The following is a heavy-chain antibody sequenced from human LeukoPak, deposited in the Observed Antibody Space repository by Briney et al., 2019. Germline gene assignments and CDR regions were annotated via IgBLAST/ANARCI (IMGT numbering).Heavy chain of an antibody. J-gene: IGHJ4*02. CDR1: GGSFSGYY. Sequence: PSETLSLTCAVYGGSFSGYYWSWIRQPPGKGLEWIGEINHSGSTNYNPSLKSRVTISVDTSKNQFSLKLSSVTAADTAVYYCARLVRAVGSGYPFDYWGQGTLVTVSS. D-gene: IGHD3-22*01. CDR2: INHSGST. CDR3: ARLVRAVGSGYPFDY. V-gene: IGHV4-34*01.